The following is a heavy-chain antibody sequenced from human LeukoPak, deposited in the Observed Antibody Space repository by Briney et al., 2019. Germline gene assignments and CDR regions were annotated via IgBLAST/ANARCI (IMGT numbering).Heavy chain of an antibody. CDR1: GFTFSHYG. Sequence: GGSLRLSCAVSGFTFSHYGMHWVRQAPGKGLEWVAVIWSDGTEKYYGDAVKGRFTISRDNFRRTLYLQMNSLRGEDTAVYYCARDAQRGFDYSNSLQYWGQGTLVTVSS. V-gene: IGHV3-33*08. CDR3: ARDAQRGFDYSNSLQY. D-gene: IGHD4-11*01. J-gene: IGHJ4*02. CDR2: IWSDGTEK.